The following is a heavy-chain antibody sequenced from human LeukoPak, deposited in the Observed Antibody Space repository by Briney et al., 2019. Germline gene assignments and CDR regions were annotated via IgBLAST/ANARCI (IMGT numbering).Heavy chain of an antibody. Sequence: PGGSLRLSCAACGFTFSGYWMHWVRQAPGKGLVWVSRINSDGSTTSYADSVMGRFTISRDNAKNTLYLQMNSLRAEDTAVYYCARVIYSGWQGELSDWGQGTLVTVSS. CDR1: GFTFSGYW. CDR2: INSDGSTT. CDR3: ARVIYSGWQGELSD. V-gene: IGHV3-74*01. J-gene: IGHJ4*02. D-gene: IGHD6-19*01.